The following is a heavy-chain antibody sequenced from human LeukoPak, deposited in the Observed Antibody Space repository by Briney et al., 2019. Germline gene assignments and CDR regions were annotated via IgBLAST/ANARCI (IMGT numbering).Heavy chain of an antibody. CDR2: IYYSGST. J-gene: IGHJ5*02. V-gene: IGHV4-59*01. CDR1: GGSISSYY. Sequence: PSETLSLTCTVSGGSISSYYWRWIRQPPGKGLEWIGYIYYSGSTNYNPSLKSRVTISVDTSKNQFSLKLSSVTAADTAVYYCAREVHFDWLGIDWFDPWGQGTLVTVSS. CDR3: AREVHFDWLGIDWFDP. D-gene: IGHD3-9*01.